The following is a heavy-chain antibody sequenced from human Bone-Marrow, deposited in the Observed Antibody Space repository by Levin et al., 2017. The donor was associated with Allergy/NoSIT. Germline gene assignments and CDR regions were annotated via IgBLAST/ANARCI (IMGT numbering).Heavy chain of an antibody. J-gene: IGHJ4*02. Sequence: GESLKISCKGSGYRFTSHWIGWVRQMPGKGLEWMGIIYLGDSNSRYSPSFQGQVTISADKSISTAYLQWSSLKASDTAMYYCARGQTGSYDYFDYWGQGTLVTVSS. V-gene: IGHV5-51*01. CDR3: ARGQTGSYDYFDY. CDR1: GYRFTSHW. CDR2: IYLGDSNS. D-gene: IGHD1-26*01.